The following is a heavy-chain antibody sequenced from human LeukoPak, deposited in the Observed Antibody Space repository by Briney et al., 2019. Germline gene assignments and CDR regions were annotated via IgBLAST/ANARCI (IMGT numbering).Heavy chain of an antibody. D-gene: IGHD5-12*01. CDR3: VRREGWLGYYMDV. V-gene: IGHV3-7*01. CDR2: IKQDGSEK. Sequence: PGGSLRLSCAASGFTFSRYWTTWVRQAPGKGLEWVANIKQDGSEKYYVDSVKGRFTISRDNAKNSVYLQMNSLRAEDTAVYYCVRREGWLGYYMDVWGKGTTVTVSS. CDR1: GFTFSRYW. J-gene: IGHJ6*03.